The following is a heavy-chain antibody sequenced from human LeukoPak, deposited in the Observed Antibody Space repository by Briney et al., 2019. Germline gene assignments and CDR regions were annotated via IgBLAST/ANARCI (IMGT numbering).Heavy chain of an antibody. CDR1: GLTFSSYG. CDR3: AKGGDGHTNWVDY. CDR2: IWYDGSNK. J-gene: IGHJ4*02. V-gene: IGHV3-33*06. D-gene: IGHD5-24*01. Sequence: GGSPRLSCAASGLTFSSYGMHWVRQAPGKGLEWVAVIWYDGSNKYYADSVKGRFTISRDNSKNTLYLQMNSLRAEDTAVYYCAKGGDGHTNWVDYWGQGTLVTVSS.